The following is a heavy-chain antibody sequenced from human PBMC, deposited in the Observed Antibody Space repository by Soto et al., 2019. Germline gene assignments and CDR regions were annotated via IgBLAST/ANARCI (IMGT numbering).Heavy chain of an antibody. CDR3: AKSSVSSGWYSAGMDF. CDR2: IIPIFGTA. J-gene: IGHJ6*02. Sequence: GASVKVSCKASGGTFSSYAISWVRQAPGQGLEWMGGIIPIFGTANYAQKFQGRVTITADESTSTAYMELSSLRSEDTAVYYCAKSSVSSGWYSAGMDFWGQGTTVTVSS. D-gene: IGHD6-19*01. CDR1: GGTFSSYA. V-gene: IGHV1-69*13.